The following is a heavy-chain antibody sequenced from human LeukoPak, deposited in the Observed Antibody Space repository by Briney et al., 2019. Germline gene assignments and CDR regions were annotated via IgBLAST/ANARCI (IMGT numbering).Heavy chain of an antibody. CDR1: GGSISSYY. Sequence: PSETLSLTCTVSGGSISSYYWSWIRQPPGKGLEWIGYIYYSGSTNYNPSLKSRVTISVDTSKNQFSLKLSSVTAADTAVYYCARSLLDSSSWYSLFRYFDYWGQGTLVTVSS. V-gene: IGHV4-59*01. CDR2: IYYSGST. CDR3: ARSLLDSSSWYSLFRYFDY. D-gene: IGHD6-13*01. J-gene: IGHJ4*02.